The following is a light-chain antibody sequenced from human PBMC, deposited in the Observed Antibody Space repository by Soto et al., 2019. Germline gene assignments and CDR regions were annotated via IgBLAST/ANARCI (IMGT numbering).Light chain of an antibody. CDR2: ENN. CDR3: GAWDSSLSAGV. Sequence: QSALTQPPSVSAAPGQTVTISCSGSSSNIGKNYVSWYQQLPGTAPKLLIYENNKRPSGIPDRMSGSTSGTSATLGITGLQTGDEADYYCGAWDSSLSAGVFGGGTKLTVL. V-gene: IGLV1-51*02. J-gene: IGLJ3*02. CDR1: SSNIGKNY.